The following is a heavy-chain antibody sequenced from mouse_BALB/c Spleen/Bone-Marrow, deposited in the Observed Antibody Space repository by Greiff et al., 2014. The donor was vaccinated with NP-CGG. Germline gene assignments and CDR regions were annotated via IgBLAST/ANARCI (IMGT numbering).Heavy chain of an antibody. D-gene: IGHD2-1*01. CDR1: GFTFSRYG. V-gene: IGHV5-6*01. Sequence: EVQLVESGGDLVKPGGSLKLSCAASGFTFSRYGMSWVRQTPDKRLEWVANISSGGSYTYYPDSVKGRLTISRDNAKNTLYLHMSSLKSEDTAMYYCARQYGNLGVMDYWGQGTSVTVSS. CDR3: ARQYGNLGVMDY. CDR2: ISSGGSYT. J-gene: IGHJ4*01.